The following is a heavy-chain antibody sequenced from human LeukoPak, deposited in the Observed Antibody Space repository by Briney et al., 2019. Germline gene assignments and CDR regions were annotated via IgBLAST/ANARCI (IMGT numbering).Heavy chain of an antibody. J-gene: IGHJ4*02. CDR1: GGSVSSSSYY. D-gene: IGHD3-10*01. CDR2: IYYSGST. V-gene: IGHV4-39*01. CDR3: ARHQSYGSGTYYAPFDY. Sequence: PSETLSLTCTVSGGSVSSSSYYWGWIRQPPMKGLELIGSIYYSGSTEYNLSLKSRVTISVDTSRNQFSLKLSSVTAADTAVYYCARHQSYGSGTYYAPFDYWGQGILVTVSS.